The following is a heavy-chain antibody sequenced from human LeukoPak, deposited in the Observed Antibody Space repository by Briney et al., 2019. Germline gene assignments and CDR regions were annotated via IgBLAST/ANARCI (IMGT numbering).Heavy chain of an antibody. CDR2: ISGGGGST. J-gene: IGHJ4*02. CDR3: AKGGKWDVTPFDY. Sequence: GGSLRLSCAASGFTFTSYSMNWVRQAPGRGLEWVSTISGGGGSTYYADSVKGRFTISRDNSKNTLYLQVNSLRAEDTAVYYCAKGGKWDVTPFDYWGQGILVTVSS. V-gene: IGHV3-23*01. D-gene: IGHD1-26*01. CDR1: GFTFTSYS.